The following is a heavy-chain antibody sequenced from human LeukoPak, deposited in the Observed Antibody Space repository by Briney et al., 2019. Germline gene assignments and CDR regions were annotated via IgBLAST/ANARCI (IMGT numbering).Heavy chain of an antibody. CDR1: GFTVSSYA. CDR2: ISGSGVDT. J-gene: IGHJ3*02. V-gene: IGHV3-23*01. D-gene: IGHD3-22*01. Sequence: QPGGSLRLSCAASGFTVSSYAMSWVRQAPGKGLEWVSAISGSGVDTYYADSVKGRFTISRDTSKNTLYLQMNSLRAEETAVYYCVKETSYYYVSSGEGNAFDIWGQGTMVTVSS. CDR3: VKETSYYYVSSGEGNAFDI.